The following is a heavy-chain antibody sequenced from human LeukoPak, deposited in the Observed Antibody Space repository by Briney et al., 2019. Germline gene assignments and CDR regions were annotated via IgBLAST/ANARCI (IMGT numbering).Heavy chain of an antibody. J-gene: IGHJ4*02. Sequence: SSDTLSLICAVYVGSFSGYYWRWIRQPPGGGLEWIGEINHSGSTNYNPSLKSRVTISVDTSKNQLSLKLSSVTAADTAVYYCARVVVGEARGYFDYWGQGTLVTVSS. CDR2: INHSGST. D-gene: IGHD3-10*01. V-gene: IGHV4-34*01. CDR3: ARVVVGEARGYFDY. CDR1: VGSFSGYY.